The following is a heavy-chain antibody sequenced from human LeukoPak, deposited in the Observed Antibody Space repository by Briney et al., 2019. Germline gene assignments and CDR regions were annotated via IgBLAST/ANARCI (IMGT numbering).Heavy chain of an antibody. CDR1: GFSFSDFG. V-gene: IGHV3-21*01. D-gene: IGHD3-3*01. Sequence: KAGGSLRLSCAASGFSFSDFGMNWVRQAPGKGLEWVSSISAHSRYIYYADSVKGRFTISRDNAQTSLYLEMNSLRGEDSAVYYCARQYYDFWSGFYTADYYFDYWGRGPLVTVSS. CDR2: ISAHSRYI. CDR3: ARQYYDFWSGFYTADYYFDY. J-gene: IGHJ4*02.